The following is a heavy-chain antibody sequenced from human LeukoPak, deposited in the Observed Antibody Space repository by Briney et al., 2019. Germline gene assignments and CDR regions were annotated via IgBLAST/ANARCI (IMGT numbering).Heavy chain of an antibody. D-gene: IGHD3-22*01. V-gene: IGHV1-2*06. CDR3: ARPAYDSSGYSSDC. CDR1: GYTFTGYY. CDR2: INPNSGGT. Sequence: GASVKVSCKASGYTFTGYYMHWVRQAPGQGLEWMGRINPNSGGTNYAQKFQGRVTMTRDTSISTAYMELSRLRSDDTAVYYCARPAYDSSGYSSDCWGQGTLVTVSS. J-gene: IGHJ4*02.